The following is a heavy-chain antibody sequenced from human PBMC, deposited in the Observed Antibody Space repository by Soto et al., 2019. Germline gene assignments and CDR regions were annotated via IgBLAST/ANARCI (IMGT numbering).Heavy chain of an antibody. V-gene: IGHV3-53*01. D-gene: IGHD7-27*01. J-gene: IGHJ4*02. CDR1: GFTVSSDY. CDR2: LNSGGGT. CDR3: ARAPGDLGY. Sequence: EVQLVESGGGLIQPGGSLRLSCAGSGFTVSSDYMSWVRQAPGKGLEWVSVLNSGGGTYYVDSVKGRFTISRDSSKNTLYLQMNNLKAEDTAVYYCARAPGDLGYWGQGTLVTVSS.